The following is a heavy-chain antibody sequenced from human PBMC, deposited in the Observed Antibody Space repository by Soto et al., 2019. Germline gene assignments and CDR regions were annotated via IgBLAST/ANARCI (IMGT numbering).Heavy chain of an antibody. Sequence: EVRLLESGGGLAQPGGSRRLSCAASGFTFSSSAMNWVRQAPGKGLEWVSSIRVGGGDTFYADSVRGRFTASRDISRNTLYLQMNSLRAEDTAIYYCAKCSVGTVRTSGWCNWLDPWCQGTLVTVSS. CDR1: GFTFSSSA. J-gene: IGHJ5*02. CDR2: IRVGGGDT. D-gene: IGHD6-19*01. CDR3: AKCSVGTVRTSGWCNWLDP. V-gene: IGHV3-23*01.